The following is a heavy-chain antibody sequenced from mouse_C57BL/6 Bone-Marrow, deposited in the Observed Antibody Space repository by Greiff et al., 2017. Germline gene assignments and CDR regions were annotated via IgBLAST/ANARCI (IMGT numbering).Heavy chain of an antibody. V-gene: IGHV2-9*02. CDR3: ARTVTWYFDV. CDR2: IWAGGST. CDR1: GFSLTSYG. Sequence: VKLVESGPGLVAPSQSLSITCTVSGFSLTSYGVHWVRQPPGKGLEWLGVIWAGGSTNYNSALMSRLSISKDNSKSQVFLTMNSLQTDDTAMYYCARTVTWYFDVWGAGTTVTVSS. J-gene: IGHJ1*01. D-gene: IGHD2-13*01.